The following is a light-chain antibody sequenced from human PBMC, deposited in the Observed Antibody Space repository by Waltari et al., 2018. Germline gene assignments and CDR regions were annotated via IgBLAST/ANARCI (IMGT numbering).Light chain of an antibody. Sequence: DIQMTQSPSSLSASVGDRVTITCRASQGISNYLAWYQQKPGKVPKLLIYAESTLQSGVPSRLSGSGSGIDFTLTISSLQPEDVATYYCQKYNSAPVTWTFGQGTKVEIK. CDR2: AES. V-gene: IGKV1-27*01. CDR1: QGISNY. J-gene: IGKJ1*01. CDR3: QKYNSAPVTWT.